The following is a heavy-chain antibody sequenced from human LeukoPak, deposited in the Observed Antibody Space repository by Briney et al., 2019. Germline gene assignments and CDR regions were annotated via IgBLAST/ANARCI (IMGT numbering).Heavy chain of an antibody. Sequence: GGSLRLSCAASGFIVSSNYMSWVRQAPGKGLEWVSVIYSGGSTYYADSVKGRFTISRDNSKNTLYLQMNSLRAEDTAVYYCARASNLYYFDYWGQGTLVTVSS. CDR3: ARASNLYYFDY. D-gene: IGHD4-11*01. CDR2: IYSGGST. V-gene: IGHV3-53*01. CDR1: GFIVSSNY. J-gene: IGHJ4*02.